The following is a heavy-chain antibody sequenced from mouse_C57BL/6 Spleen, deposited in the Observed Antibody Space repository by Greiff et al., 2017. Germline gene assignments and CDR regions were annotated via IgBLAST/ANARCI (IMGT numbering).Heavy chain of an antibody. J-gene: IGHJ4*01. V-gene: IGHV2-2*01. CDR1: GFSLTSYG. CDR3: ARKAMDD. CDR2: IWSGGST. Sequence: VKLMESGPGLVQPSQSLSITCTVSGFSLTSYGVHWVRQSPGQGLEWLGVIWSGGSTDYNAAFISRLSLSTENSKSQVFVKMIRLQADDTAIYYCARKAMDDWGQGTSVTVSS.